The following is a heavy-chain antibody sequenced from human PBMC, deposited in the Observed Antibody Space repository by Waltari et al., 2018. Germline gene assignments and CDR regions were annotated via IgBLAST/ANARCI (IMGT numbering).Heavy chain of an antibody. CDR3: ARGINESFEP. CDR2: INSGGDST. D-gene: IGHD1-1*01. J-gene: IGHJ5*02. V-gene: IGHV3-23*01. CDR1: GFTFSHYA. Sequence: EVQVLESGGGLAQPGGSLRLSCAASGFTFSHYAMGWCRQAPGKGLECVSGINSGGDSTAYVDSVKGRFTISRDKSKNTLYLQMNSLRVEDTALYYCARGINESFEPWGQGTLVTVSS.